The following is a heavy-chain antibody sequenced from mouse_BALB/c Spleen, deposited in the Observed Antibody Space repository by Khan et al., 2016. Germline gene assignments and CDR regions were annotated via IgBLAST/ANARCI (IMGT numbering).Heavy chain of an antibody. V-gene: IGHV3-2*02. CDR2: ISYSGST. J-gene: IGHJ2*01. Sequence: EVQLQESGPGLVKPSQSLSLTCTVTGYSITSDYAWNWIRQFPGNKLEWMGYISYSGSTSYNPSLQSRISITRDTSKNQFFLQLNSVTTEDTATYYCARGRVFDYWGQGTTLTVSS. CDR3: ARGRVFDY. CDR1: GYSITSDYA.